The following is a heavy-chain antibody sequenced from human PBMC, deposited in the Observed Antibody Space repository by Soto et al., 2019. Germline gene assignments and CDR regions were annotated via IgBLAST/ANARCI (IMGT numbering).Heavy chain of an antibody. CDR1: GFTFSSYA. D-gene: IGHD4-4*01. J-gene: IGHJ4*02. V-gene: IGHV3-30-3*01. Sequence: QVQLVESGGGVVQPGRSLRLSCAASGFTFSSYAMHWVRQAPGKGLEWVAVISYDGSNKYYADSVKGRFTISRDNSKNTLYRQMNSLRAEDTAVYYCASARRDDYNYGPVDYWGQGTLVTVSS. CDR2: ISYDGSNK. CDR3: ASARRDDYNYGPVDY.